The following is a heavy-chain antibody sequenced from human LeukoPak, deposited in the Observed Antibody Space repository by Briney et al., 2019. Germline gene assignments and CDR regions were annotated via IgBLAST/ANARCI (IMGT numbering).Heavy chain of an antibody. J-gene: IGHJ4*02. CDR2: ISYDGSNK. CDR1: GFTFSSYG. V-gene: IGHV3-30*19. Sequence: GGSLRLSCAASGFTFSSYGMHWVRQAPGKGLEWVAVISYDGSNKYYADSVKGRFTISRDNSKNTLYLQMNSLRTEDTAVYYCARGHSYPDYWGQGTLVTVSS. D-gene: IGHD5-18*01. CDR3: ARGHSYPDY.